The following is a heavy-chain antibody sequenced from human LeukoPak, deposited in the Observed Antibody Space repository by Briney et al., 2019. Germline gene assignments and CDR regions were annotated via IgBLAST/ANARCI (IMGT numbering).Heavy chain of an antibody. CDR3: ATTEQWLVQGGFDY. V-gene: IGHV3-30*03. D-gene: IGHD6-19*01. Sequence: TGGSLRLSCAASGFTFTSYGMHWVRQAPGKGLEWVAVISYDGGNKYYADSVKGRFTISRDNSKNTLYPQMNSLRAEDTAVFYCATTEQWLVQGGFDYWGQGTLVTVSS. CDR1: GFTFTSYG. J-gene: IGHJ4*02. CDR2: ISYDGGNK.